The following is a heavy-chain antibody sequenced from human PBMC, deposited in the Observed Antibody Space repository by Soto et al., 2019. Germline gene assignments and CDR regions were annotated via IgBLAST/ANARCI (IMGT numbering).Heavy chain of an antibody. D-gene: IGHD3-10*01. CDR1: GGTFSSYA. J-gene: IGHJ6*02. Sequence: GASVKVSCKASGGTFSSYAISWVRQAPGQGLEWMGGIIPVFGTANYAQKFQGRVTITADESTSTAYMELSSLRSEDTAVYYCASRFGELSQIYYYYGMDVWGQGTTVTVSS. V-gene: IGHV1-69*13. CDR2: IIPVFGTA. CDR3: ASRFGELSQIYYYYGMDV.